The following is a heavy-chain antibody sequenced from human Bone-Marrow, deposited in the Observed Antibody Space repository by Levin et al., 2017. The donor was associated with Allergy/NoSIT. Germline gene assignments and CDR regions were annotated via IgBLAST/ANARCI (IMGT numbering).Heavy chain of an antibody. CDR3: AREFRIAGGTFSGMGLDV. CDR2: INPDSHDT. Sequence: GESLKISCKASGYTFTGHYIHWVRQAPGQGLEWMGWINPDSHDTNHAQKFQGRVTMTRDTSTTTAYMELRSLGSDDTAIYYCAREFRIAGGTFSGMGLDVWGQGTTVTVSS. D-gene: IGHD3-10*01. CDR1: GYTFTGHY. V-gene: IGHV1-2*02. J-gene: IGHJ6*02.